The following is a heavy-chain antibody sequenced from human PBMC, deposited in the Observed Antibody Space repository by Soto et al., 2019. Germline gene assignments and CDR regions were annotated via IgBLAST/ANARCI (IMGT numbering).Heavy chain of an antibody. CDR1: GFTFSSYG. CDR3: VLYTKWH. J-gene: IGHJ4*02. CDR2: ISYDGSNK. D-gene: IGHD2-8*01. V-gene: IGHV3-30*03. Sequence: QVQLVESGGGVVQPGRSQRLSCAASGFTFSSYGMHWVRQAPGKGLEWVAVISYDGSNKYYADSVKGRFTISRDNSKNTLYLQMNSLRAEDTAVYYCVLYTKWHWGQGTLVTVSS.